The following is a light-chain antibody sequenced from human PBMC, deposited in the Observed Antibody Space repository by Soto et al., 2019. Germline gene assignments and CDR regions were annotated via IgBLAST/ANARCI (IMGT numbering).Light chain of an antibody. V-gene: IGKV3-11*01. CDR3: QQRCGWPSLT. CDR1: PSVGSF. Sequence: IVLTQSQTTLSLSPGERATLAGRASPSVGSFWPWYQQQPGRAPRLLIYDASNRATGVPARFSGSGSGTTYTLTINSLVPEDFVVYYCQQRCGWPSLTFGRGTKIEVK. CDR2: DAS. J-gene: IGKJ4*02.